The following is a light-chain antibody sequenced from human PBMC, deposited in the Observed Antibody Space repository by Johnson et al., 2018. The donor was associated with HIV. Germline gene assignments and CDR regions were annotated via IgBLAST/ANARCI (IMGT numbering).Light chain of an antibody. CDR2: ENN. Sequence: QSVLTQPPSVSAAPGQKVSISCSGTSSNIGNYFVCWYQQLPGAAPRLLIYENNKRPSGIPDRFSGSKSGTSATLGITGLQPGDEADYYCGTWDSSLNGYVFATGTKVTVL. CDR1: SSNIGNYF. J-gene: IGLJ1*01. CDR3: GTWDSSLNGYV. V-gene: IGLV1-51*01.